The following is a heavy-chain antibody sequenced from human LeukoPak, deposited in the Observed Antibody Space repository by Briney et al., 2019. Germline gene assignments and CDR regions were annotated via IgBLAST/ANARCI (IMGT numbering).Heavy chain of an antibody. J-gene: IGHJ5*02. Sequence: ASVKVSCKASGYTFTGYYMHWVRQAPGQGLEWMGWINPNSGGTNYAQKFQGRVTMTRDTSISTAYMELSRLRSDDTAVYYCARAEYSGYDYRARNWFDPWGQGTLVTVSS. V-gene: IGHV1-2*02. CDR3: ARAEYSGYDYRARNWFDP. CDR2: INPNSGGT. D-gene: IGHD5-12*01. CDR1: GYTFTGYY.